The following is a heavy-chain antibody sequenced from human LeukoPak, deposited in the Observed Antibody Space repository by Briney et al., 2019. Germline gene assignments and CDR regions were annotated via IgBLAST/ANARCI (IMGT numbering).Heavy chain of an antibody. D-gene: IGHD6-19*01. CDR2: ISHDGMNA. CDR1: GLHFSGTA. Sequence: PGGSLRLSCAASGLHFSGTAMSWVRQAPGKGLEWVSAISHDGMNAYYVDSVKGRFTISRDNSKKTVSLEMSSLTAADTGVYYCAKDGAQYSSGPECDPRGQGALVTVSP. J-gene: IGHJ5*02. V-gene: IGHV3-23*01. CDR3: AKDGAQYSSGPECDP.